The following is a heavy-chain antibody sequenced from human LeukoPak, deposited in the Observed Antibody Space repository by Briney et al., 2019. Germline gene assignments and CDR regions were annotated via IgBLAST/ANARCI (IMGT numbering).Heavy chain of an antibody. Sequence: PGGSLRLSCAASGFTFSSYWMSWVRQAPGKGLEWVANIKQDGSEKYYVGSVKGRFTISRDNAKNSLYLQMNSLRAEDTAVYYCAREGESYSSSWYFHPLPPPRFDPWGQGTLVTVSS. D-gene: IGHD6-13*01. J-gene: IGHJ5*02. CDR1: GFTFSSYW. V-gene: IGHV3-7*01. CDR3: AREGESYSSSWYFHPLPPPRFDP. CDR2: IKQDGSEK.